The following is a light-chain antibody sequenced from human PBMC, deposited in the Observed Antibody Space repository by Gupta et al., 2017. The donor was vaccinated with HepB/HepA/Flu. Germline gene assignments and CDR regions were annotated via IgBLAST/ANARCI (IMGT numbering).Light chain of an antibody. J-gene: IGKJ4*02. CDR2: SAS. CDR3: LQYDSSPRT. Sequence: DIQMTQSPSSLSGSVGDRVAITCRASQDIKNDLGWYQQKPGKAPKRLIYSASRVQSGVPSRFSGSGSGTEFTLTISSLHPEDFTTYYCLQYDSSPRTFGERTKVEIK. CDR1: QDIKND. V-gene: IGKV1-17*01.